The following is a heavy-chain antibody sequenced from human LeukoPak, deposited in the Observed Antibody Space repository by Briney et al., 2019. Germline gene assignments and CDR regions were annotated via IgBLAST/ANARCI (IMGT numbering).Heavy chain of an antibody. CDR2: ISGSGGST. J-gene: IGHJ4*02. CDR3: AKGDRGYDRRHFDY. V-gene: IGHV3-23*01. D-gene: IGHD5-12*01. Sequence: WGSLTLSCAASGFPFNNYAMSWVRQAPGKGLEWVSAISGSGGSTYYADSVKGRFTISRDNSKNTLYLQMNSLRAEDTAVYFCAKGDRGYDRRHFDYWGQRILVPVSS. CDR1: GFPFNNYA.